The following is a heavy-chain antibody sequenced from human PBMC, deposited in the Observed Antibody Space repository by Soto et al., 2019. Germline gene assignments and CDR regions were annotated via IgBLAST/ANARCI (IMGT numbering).Heavy chain of an antibody. CDR1: GYSFTSYW. D-gene: IGHD3-9*01. V-gene: IGHV5-51*07. CDR2: IYPGDSDT. Sequence: PGESLKISCKGSGYSFTSYWIGWVHQMPGKGLEWMGIIYPGDSDTRYSPSFQGQVTISADKSISTAYLQWSSLKASDTAMYYCARRGYYDILTGYPMDVWGQGTTVTVS. CDR3: ARRGYYDILTGYPMDV. J-gene: IGHJ6*02.